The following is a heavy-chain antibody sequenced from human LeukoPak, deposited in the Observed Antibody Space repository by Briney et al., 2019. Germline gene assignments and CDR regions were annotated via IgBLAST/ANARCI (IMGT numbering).Heavy chain of an antibody. Sequence: SETLSLTCTVSGGSISSSYWSWIRQPPGKGLEWIGYISYIGSTNYNPSLKSRVTVSVDTSRNQFSLKLTSVTAADTAVYYCARGGIFPLDSWGQGTLVTVSS. J-gene: IGHJ4*02. D-gene: IGHD2/OR15-2a*01. V-gene: IGHV4-59*08. CDR3: ARGGIFPLDS. CDR1: GGSISSSY. CDR2: ISYIGST.